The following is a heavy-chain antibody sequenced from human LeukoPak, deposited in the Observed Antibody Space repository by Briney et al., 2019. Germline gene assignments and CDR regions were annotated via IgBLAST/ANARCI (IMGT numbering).Heavy chain of an antibody. V-gene: IGHV1-2*02. J-gene: IGHJ6*02. CDR2: INPNSGGT. CDR1: GYTFTVYY. Sequence: ASVTVSYKASGYTFTVYYMHWVRQAPGQGLAWMGWINPNSGGTNYPQKSQGRVTITRDTSISTAYMELSRLRCDDTAGYYCARVGVVPAAIPYCGMDVWGQGTTITVSS. CDR3: ARVGVVPAAIPYCGMDV. D-gene: IGHD2-2*01.